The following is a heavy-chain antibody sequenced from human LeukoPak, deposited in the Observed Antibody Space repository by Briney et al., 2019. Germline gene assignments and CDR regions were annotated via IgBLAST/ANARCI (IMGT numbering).Heavy chain of an antibody. J-gene: IGHJ6*03. CDR1: GGTFSSYA. CDR3: ARDRRSSSPQRAYYYYYMDV. Sequence: SVKVSCKASGGTFSSYAISWVRQAPGQGLEWMGRIIPIFGTANYAQKFQGRVTITTDESTSTAYMEPSSLRSEDTAVYYCARDRRSSSPQRAYYYYYMDVWGKGTTVTVSS. D-gene: IGHD6-6*01. V-gene: IGHV1-69*05. CDR2: IIPIFGTA.